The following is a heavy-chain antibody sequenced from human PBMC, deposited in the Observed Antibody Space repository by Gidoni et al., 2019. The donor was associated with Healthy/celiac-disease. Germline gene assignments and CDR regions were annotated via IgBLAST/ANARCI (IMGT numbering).Heavy chain of an antibody. J-gene: IGHJ3*02. Sequence: QVQLVESGGGVVQPGRSLRLSCAAAGFTFSSYAMPWVRQAPGKGLEWVAVISYDGSNKYYADSVKGRFTISRDNSKNTLYLQMNSLRAEDTAVYYCARANPQPPNPQGGSYYGAFDIWGQGTMVTVSS. V-gene: IGHV3-30*04. CDR3: ARANPQPPNPQGGSYYGAFDI. D-gene: IGHD1-26*01. CDR1: GFTFSSYA. CDR2: ISYDGSNK.